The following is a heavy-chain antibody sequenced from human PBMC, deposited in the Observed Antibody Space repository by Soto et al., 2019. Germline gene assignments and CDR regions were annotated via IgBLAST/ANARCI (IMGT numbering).Heavy chain of an antibody. V-gene: IGHV3-30*04. Sequence: GGSLRLSCVASGFTFSSYAMHWVRQAPGKGLEWVAVISYDGSNKYYADSVKGRFTISRDNSKNTLYLQMNSLRAEDTAVYYCARDPKKLNYYYYYMDVWGKGTTVTVSS. CDR1: GFTFSSYA. CDR2: ISYDGSNK. CDR3: ARDPKKLNYYYYYMDV. J-gene: IGHJ6*03.